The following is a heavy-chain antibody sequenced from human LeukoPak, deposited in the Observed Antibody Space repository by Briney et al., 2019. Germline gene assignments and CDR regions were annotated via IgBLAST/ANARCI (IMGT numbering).Heavy chain of an antibody. V-gene: IGHV4-59*13. CDR1: GGSISSYY. CDR3: ARERQSSGWYYYFDH. Sequence: PSETLCLTCTVSGGSISSYYWSWIRQPPGKGLEWIGYILYSGSTNYNPSLKSRVTISVDTSKNQFSLKLSSVTAADTATYYCARERQSSGWYYYFDHWGQGTLVTVSS. D-gene: IGHD6-19*01. CDR2: ILYSGST. J-gene: IGHJ4*02.